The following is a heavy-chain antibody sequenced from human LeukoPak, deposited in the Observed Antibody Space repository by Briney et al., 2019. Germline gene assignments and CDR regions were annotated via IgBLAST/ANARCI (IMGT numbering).Heavy chain of an antibody. V-gene: IGHV4-38-2*01. Sequence: SETLSLTCAVYGGSFSGYYWGWIRQPPGKGLEWIGSIYHSGSTYYNPSLKSRVTISADTSKNQFSLKLTSVTAADAAVYYCARCDNGGNWDYWGQGTLVTVSS. CDR2: IYHSGST. CDR1: GGSFSGYY. D-gene: IGHD4-23*01. CDR3: ARCDNGGNWDY. J-gene: IGHJ4*02.